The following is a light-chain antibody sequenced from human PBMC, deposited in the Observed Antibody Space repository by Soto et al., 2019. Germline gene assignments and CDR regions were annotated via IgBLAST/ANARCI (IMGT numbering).Light chain of an antibody. CDR2: DNN. CDR3: GTWDSSLSAEV. Sequence: QSVLTQPPSVSAAPGQKVTISCSGSSSNIGNNYVSWYQQLPGTAPKLLIYDNNKRPSGIPDRFSGSKSGTSATLGITGLQTGDEADYNCGTWDSSLSAEVFGGGTKVTVL. J-gene: IGLJ2*01. V-gene: IGLV1-51*01. CDR1: SSNIGNNY.